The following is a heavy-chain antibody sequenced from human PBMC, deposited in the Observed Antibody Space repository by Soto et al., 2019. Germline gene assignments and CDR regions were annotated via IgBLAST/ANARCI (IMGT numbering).Heavy chain of an antibody. V-gene: IGHV3-23*01. D-gene: IGHD2-2*01. CDR3: ATRRDASYYYYGMDV. J-gene: IGHJ6*02. CDR1: GFTFSSYA. Sequence: GVSLRLSCAASGFTFSSYAMSWVRQAPGKGLEWVSAISGSGGSTYYGDSVKGRFTISRDNSKNTLFLKMNSLRAEDTAIYYCATRRDASYYYYGMDVWVQGTTVSVSS. CDR2: ISGSGGST.